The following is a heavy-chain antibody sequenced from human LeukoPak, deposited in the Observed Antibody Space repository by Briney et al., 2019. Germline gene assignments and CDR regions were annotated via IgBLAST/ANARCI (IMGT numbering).Heavy chain of an antibody. CDR2: INPDGGST. Sequence: GGSLRLSCVASGFTFSNYWIYWVRQAPGKGLVWVSRINPDGGSTMYADSVKGRFTISRDNAKNTLFLQMNSLRAEDTAVYYCARTVYAGTRADYWGQGTLVTVSS. CDR3: ARTVYAGTRADY. CDR1: GFTFSNYW. D-gene: IGHD2-2*01. J-gene: IGHJ4*02. V-gene: IGHV3-74*03.